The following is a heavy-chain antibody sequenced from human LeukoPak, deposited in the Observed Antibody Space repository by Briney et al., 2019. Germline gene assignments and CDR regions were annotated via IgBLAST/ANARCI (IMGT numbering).Heavy chain of an antibody. J-gene: IGHJ3*02. V-gene: IGHV3-53*01. CDR2: IYSDGTT. CDR3: ARDLREHGVFDI. D-gene: IGHD1-26*01. CDR1: RFTVRSNY. Sequence: GAPRLSCAASRFTVRSNYMSWVRQAPGKRLEWVSEIYSDGTTYYAASVKGRFGISRDNSKNTVDLQMNSLRAEDTAVYYCARDLREHGVFDIWGQGTMVTVSS.